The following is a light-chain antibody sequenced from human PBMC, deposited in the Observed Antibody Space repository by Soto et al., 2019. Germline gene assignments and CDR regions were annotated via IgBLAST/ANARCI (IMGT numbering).Light chain of an antibody. Sequence: DIQMTQSPSTLSGSVGDRVTIAWRASQTISSWLAWYQQKPGKAPKLLIYKASTLKSGVPSRFSGSGSGTEFTLTISSLQPDDFATYYCQHYNSYSEAFGQGTRW. CDR3: QHYNSYSEA. V-gene: IGKV1-5*03. CDR2: KAS. J-gene: IGKJ1*01. CDR1: QTISSW.